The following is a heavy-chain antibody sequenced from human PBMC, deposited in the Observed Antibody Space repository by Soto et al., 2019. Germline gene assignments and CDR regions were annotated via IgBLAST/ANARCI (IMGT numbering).Heavy chain of an antibody. V-gene: IGHV1-46*01. J-gene: IGHJ6*02. D-gene: IGHD6-6*01. CDR1: GYTFTSYY. Sequence: GXSVKVSCKASGYTFTSYYMHWVRQAPGQGLEWMGIINPSGGSTSYAQKFQGRVTMTRDTSTSTVYMELSSLRSEDTAVYYCARDGGGSSIGYGMDVWGQGTTVTVSS. CDR2: INPSGGST. CDR3: ARDGGGSSIGYGMDV.